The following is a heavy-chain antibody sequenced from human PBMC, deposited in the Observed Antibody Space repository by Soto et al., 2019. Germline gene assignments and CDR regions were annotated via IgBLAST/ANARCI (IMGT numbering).Heavy chain of an antibody. Sequence: QMRLQESGPGLVKPSETLSLTCNVFGGSISSSRYYWGWVRQPPGKGLEWIGSFYSGGNTYYNASLKRRVSISVDTSKKQFSLNLTSVTAADTAMYFCTRHTGSGSHFHYWGQGTLVTVSS. CDR2: FYSGGNT. J-gene: IGHJ4*02. D-gene: IGHD3-10*01. CDR1: GGSISSSRYY. CDR3: TRHTGSGSHFHY. V-gene: IGHV4-39*01.